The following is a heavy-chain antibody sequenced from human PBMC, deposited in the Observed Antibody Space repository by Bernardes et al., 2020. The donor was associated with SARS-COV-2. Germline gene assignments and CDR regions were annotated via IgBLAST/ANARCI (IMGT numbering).Heavy chain of an antibody. CDR3: AREGVWDYGNAFDI. D-gene: IGHD4-17*01. J-gene: IGHJ3*02. CDR2: INDSGST. CDR1: SGSFSGYY. V-gene: IGHV4-34*01. Sequence: SETLSLTCAVYSGSFSGYYWSWIRQTPGKGLEWIGEINDSGSTKYNPALKSRVTISVDPSKNQFSLKLNSVTAADTAVYYCAREGVWDYGNAFDIWGQGTMVTVSS.